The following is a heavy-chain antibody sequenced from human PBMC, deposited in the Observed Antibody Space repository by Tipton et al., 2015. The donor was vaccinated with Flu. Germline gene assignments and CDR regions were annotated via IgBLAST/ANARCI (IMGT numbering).Heavy chain of an antibody. CDR2: IYTSGST. Sequence: TLSLTCTVSGCSISSGSYYWSWIRQPAGKGLEWIGRIYTSGSTNYTPSLKSRVTLSVDTSQNQFSLKLSSVTAADTAVYYCARGRAVAGFRGFDYWGQGTLVTVSS. V-gene: IGHV4-61*02. CDR3: ARGRAVAGFRGFDY. CDR1: GCSISSGSYY. J-gene: IGHJ4*02. D-gene: IGHD6-19*01.